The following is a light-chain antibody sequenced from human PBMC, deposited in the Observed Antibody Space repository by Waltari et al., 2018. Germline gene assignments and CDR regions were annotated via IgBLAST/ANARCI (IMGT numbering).Light chain of an antibody. V-gene: IGKV1-39*01. CDR2: AAS. Sequence: DIQMTQSPSSLSASVGDRVIITCRASQAISIYLNWYQQKPGKAPNLLIYAASTLQRGIPPRFSGSGSGTHFTLTISSLQPEDFATYYCQHSYTTPLTFGGGTKVEI. CDR1: QAISIY. J-gene: IGKJ4*01. CDR3: QHSYTTPLT.